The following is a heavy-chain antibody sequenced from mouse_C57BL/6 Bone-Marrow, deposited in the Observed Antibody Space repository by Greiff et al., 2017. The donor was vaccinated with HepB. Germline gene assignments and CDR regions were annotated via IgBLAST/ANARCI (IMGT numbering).Heavy chain of an antibody. Sequence: QVQLQQSGAELVRPGTSVKVSCKASGYAFTNYLIEWVKQRPGQGLEWIGVINPGSGGTNYNEKFKGKATLTADKSSSTAYMQLSSLTSEDSAVYFCARKYYGSIHYFDYWGQGTTLTVSS. V-gene: IGHV1-54*01. CDR1: GYAFTNYL. CDR2: INPGSGGT. J-gene: IGHJ2*01. D-gene: IGHD1-1*01. CDR3: ARKYYGSIHYFDY.